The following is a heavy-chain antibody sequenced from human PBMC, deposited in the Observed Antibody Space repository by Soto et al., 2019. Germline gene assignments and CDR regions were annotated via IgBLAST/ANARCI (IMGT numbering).Heavy chain of an antibody. D-gene: IGHD6-13*01. CDR2: IWNDGTNK. J-gene: IGHJ3*02. Sequence: QVQLVESGGGVVQPGRSLRLSCAASGFTFSNYGMHWVRQAPGKGVEWVAVIWNDGTNKYYVDSVRGRFTISRDDSKNTLYLETNSLRAEDTGVYYCAKDMAAAAHQGDAFDIWGLGTMVSVSA. CDR1: GFTFSNYG. CDR3: AKDMAAAAHQGDAFDI. V-gene: IGHV3-33*03.